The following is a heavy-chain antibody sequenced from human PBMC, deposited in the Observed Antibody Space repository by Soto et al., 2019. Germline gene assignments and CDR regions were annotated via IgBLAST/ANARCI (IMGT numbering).Heavy chain of an antibody. J-gene: IGHJ4*02. CDR1: GGSVTRDEDY. D-gene: IGHD5-18*01. CDR2: ISNSGST. V-gene: IGHV4-30-4*01. CDR3: ATESGSTYGYFDH. Sequence: SERLSVTCTVSGGSVTRDEDYWTWILESPGKGLEWIGYISNSGSTGYNPSLKTRLSMSVDRSKNQFTLRLTSVTAADTAVYFCATESGSTYGYFDHWGQGTQVTVSS.